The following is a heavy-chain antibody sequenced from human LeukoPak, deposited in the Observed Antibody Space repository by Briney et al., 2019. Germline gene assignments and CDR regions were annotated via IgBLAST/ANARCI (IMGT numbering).Heavy chain of an antibody. V-gene: IGHV3-21*01. J-gene: IGHJ4*02. CDR3: ARGQFGYGPYYFDY. CDR2: ISSSGSYI. Sequence: GGSLRLSCAASGFTFSSYEMNWVRQAPGKGLEWVSSISSSGSYIYYADSVKGRFTISRDNGKKSLYLHMNSLRAEDTAVYYCARGQFGYGPYYFDYWGQGTLVTVSS. D-gene: IGHD5-18*01. CDR1: GFTFSSYE.